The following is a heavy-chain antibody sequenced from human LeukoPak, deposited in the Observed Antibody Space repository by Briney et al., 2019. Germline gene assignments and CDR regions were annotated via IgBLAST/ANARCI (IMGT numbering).Heavy chain of an antibody. J-gene: IGHJ4*02. CDR2: IHTSGST. Sequence: SETLSLTCTVSGGSISNYHWSWIRQPAGKGLEWTGQIHTSGSTNYNPPLKSRVSMSIDTPESHLSLTIRSVTAADTAVYYCARRDISSGWSFDHWGQGTLVTVSS. CDR1: GGSISNYH. CDR3: ARRDISSGWSFDH. V-gene: IGHV4-4*07. D-gene: IGHD6-19*01.